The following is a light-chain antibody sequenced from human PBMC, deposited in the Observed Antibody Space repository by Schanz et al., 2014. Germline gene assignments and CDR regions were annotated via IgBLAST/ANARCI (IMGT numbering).Light chain of an antibody. Sequence: QSALTQPASVSGSPGQSITISCAGTSSDVGRHDSVSWYQHHPGKAPKLIIFNVSVRPSGVSNRFSASKSGNTASLTISGLQDEDEGDYYCCGYRDNYIWVFGGGTKLTVL. J-gene: IGLJ3*02. CDR1: SSDVGRHDS. CDR3: CGYRDNYIWV. V-gene: IGLV2-14*03. CDR2: NVS.